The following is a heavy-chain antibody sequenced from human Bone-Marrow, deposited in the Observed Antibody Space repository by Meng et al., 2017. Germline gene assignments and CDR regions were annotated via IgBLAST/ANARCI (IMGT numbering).Heavy chain of an antibody. CDR2: IRSKAYGGTT. D-gene: IGHD3-10*01. J-gene: IGHJ4*02. Sequence: GGSLRLSCAASGFTFSNYAMNWVRQAPGKGLEWVGFIRSKAYGGTTEYAASVKGRFTISRDDSKSIAYLQMNSLKTEDTAVYYCQGGSGSYFDYWGQGTLVTVSS. CDR1: GFTFSNYA. V-gene: IGHV3-49*04. CDR3: QGGSGSYFDY.